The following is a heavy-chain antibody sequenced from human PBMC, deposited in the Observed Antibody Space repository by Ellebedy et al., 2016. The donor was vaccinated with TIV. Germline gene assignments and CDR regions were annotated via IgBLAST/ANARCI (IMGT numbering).Heavy chain of an antibody. V-gene: IGHV5-10-1*01. D-gene: IGHD7-27*01. CDR2: IDPSDSSM. CDR3: ARHELGENAAFDY. CDR1: EYSFIYYW. J-gene: IGHJ4*02. Sequence: GESLKISXKASEYSFIYYWITWVRQMPGKGLEWMGRIDPSDSSMKFSPSFQGHATISIDKSINTAYLQWSSLKASDTAIYYCARHELGENAAFDYWGQGTLVTVSS.